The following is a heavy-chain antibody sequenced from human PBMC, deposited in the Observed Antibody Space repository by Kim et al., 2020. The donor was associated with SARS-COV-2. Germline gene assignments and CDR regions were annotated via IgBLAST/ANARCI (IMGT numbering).Heavy chain of an antibody. CDR2: IGQDRSDR. V-gene: IGHV3-7*01. CDR1: GVSFSNYD. J-gene: IGHJ4*02. Sequence: GGSLRLSCNASGVSFSNYDMFWIRQAPGRGLEWVANIGQDRSDRNYVDSVKGRFSISRDNAKNSVSLQMTSLRAEDTAVYFYVTTKRSAPVDSSGEGTPGTASS. D-gene: IGHD2-15*01. CDR3: VTTKRSAPVDS.